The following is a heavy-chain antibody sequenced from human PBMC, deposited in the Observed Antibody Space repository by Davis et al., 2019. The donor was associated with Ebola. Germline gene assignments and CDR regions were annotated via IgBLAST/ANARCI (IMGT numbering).Heavy chain of an antibody. Sequence: AASVKVSCKASGYTFTSYYMHWVRQAPGQGLEWMGIINPSGGSTSYAQKFQGRVTMTRDTSTSTVYMELSSLRSEETAVYYCARNYGDYQTFDYWGQGTLVTVSS. CDR2: INPSGGST. J-gene: IGHJ4*02. V-gene: IGHV1-46*01. CDR1: GYTFTSYY. D-gene: IGHD4-17*01. CDR3: ARNYGDYQTFDY.